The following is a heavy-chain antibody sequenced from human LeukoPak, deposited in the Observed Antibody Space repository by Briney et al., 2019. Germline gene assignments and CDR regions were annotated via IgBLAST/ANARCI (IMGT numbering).Heavy chain of an antibody. CDR1: GFTFSSYW. D-gene: IGHD2-2*01. V-gene: IGHV3-23*01. J-gene: IGHJ6*03. Sequence: GGSLRLSCAASGFTFSSYWMSWVRQAPGKGLEWVSTISASGGSTYHAVSVKGRFTISRDNSKNTLYLQMNTLRAEDTDVYYCAKAIRTSCYGCNMDVWGEGTTVTVSS. CDR3: AKAIRTSCYGCNMDV. CDR2: ISASGGST.